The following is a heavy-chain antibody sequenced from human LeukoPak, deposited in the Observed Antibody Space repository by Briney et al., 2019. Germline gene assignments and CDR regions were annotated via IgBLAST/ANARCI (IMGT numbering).Heavy chain of an antibody. V-gene: IGHV3-30*03. D-gene: IGHD3-22*01. J-gene: IGHJ3*02. CDR3: ARDPYYYDSSGYPDAFDI. CDR1: GFTFSSYG. CDR2: ISYDVGKK. Sequence: GGSLRLSCAASGFTFSSYGMHWVRQAPGKGLEWVAVISYDVGKKYYADSVKGRFTISRDNSKNTLYLQMNSLRAEDTAVYYCARDPYYYDSSGYPDAFDIWGQGTMVTVSS.